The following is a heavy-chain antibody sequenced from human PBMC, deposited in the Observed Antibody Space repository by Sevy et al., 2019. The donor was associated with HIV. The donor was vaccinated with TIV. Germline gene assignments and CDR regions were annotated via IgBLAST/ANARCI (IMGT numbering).Heavy chain of an antibody. CDR1: GYTFTSYD. Sequence: ASVKVSCKASGYTFTSYDINWVQQATGQGLEWMGWMNPNSGNTGYAQKFQGRVTITRNTSISTAYMELSSLRSEDTAVYYCASGYYYGSGSSHWDDAFDIWGQGTMVTVSS. CDR2: MNPNSGNT. V-gene: IGHV1-8*03. D-gene: IGHD3-10*01. CDR3: ASGYYYGSGSSHWDDAFDI. J-gene: IGHJ3*02.